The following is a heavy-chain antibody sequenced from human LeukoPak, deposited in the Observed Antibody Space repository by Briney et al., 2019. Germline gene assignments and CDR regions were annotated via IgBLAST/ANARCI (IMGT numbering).Heavy chain of an antibody. Sequence: PGGSLRLSCAASGFTFSDYYMSWIRQAPGKGLEWVSAISGSGGSTYYADSVKGRFTISRDNSKNTLYLQMNSLRAEDTAVYYCAKDPSSGWYGGVDYWGQGTLVTVSS. CDR2: ISGSGGST. D-gene: IGHD6-19*01. CDR3: AKDPSSGWYGGVDY. CDR1: GFTFSDYY. V-gene: IGHV3-23*01. J-gene: IGHJ4*02.